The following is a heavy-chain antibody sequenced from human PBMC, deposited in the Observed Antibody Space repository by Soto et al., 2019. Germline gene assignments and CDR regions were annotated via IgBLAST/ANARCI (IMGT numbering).Heavy chain of an antibody. CDR3: ARDHSIYGDYAVKGLRD. D-gene: IGHD4-17*01. Sequence: QVQLVQSGAEVKMPGSSVKVSCKASEGTFSNYAITWVRQAPGQGLEWMGGIIPLFGTTNYAQKFQGRVTITADESTSTAYMELISLTSEDTAGYYCARDHSIYGDYAVKGLRDWGQGVLVTVSS. CDR1: EGTFSNYA. V-gene: IGHV1-69*01. CDR2: IIPLFGTT. J-gene: IGHJ4*02.